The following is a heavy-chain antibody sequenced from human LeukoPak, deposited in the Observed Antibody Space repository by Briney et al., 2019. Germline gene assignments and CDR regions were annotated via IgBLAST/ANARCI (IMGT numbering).Heavy chain of an antibody. CDR3: ARSANPGVHDFDP. CDR1: GFTFSSYA. CDR2: ISSSSKI. J-gene: IGHJ5*02. D-gene: IGHD6-6*01. Sequence: PGGPLRLSCAASGFTFSSYAMAWVRQALGKGLEWLSYISSSSKINYADSVKGRFTISRDNAKNSLYLQMNSLRDEDTAVYYCARSANPGVHDFDPWGQGTLVTVSS. V-gene: IGHV3-48*02.